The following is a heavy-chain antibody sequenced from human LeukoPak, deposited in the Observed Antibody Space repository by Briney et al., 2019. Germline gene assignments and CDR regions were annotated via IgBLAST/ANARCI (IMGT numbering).Heavy chain of an antibody. CDR2: ISSSSSYI. Sequence: GGSLRLSCAASGFTFSSYSMNWVRQAPGKGLEWVSSISSSSSYIYYADSVKGRFTISRDNSKNTLYLQMNSLRAEDTAVYYCARTSYYDFWSGYYTPDYYYGMDVWGQGTTVTVSS. D-gene: IGHD3-3*01. J-gene: IGHJ6*02. CDR3: ARTSYYDFWSGYYTPDYYYGMDV. V-gene: IGHV3-21*01. CDR1: GFTFSSYS.